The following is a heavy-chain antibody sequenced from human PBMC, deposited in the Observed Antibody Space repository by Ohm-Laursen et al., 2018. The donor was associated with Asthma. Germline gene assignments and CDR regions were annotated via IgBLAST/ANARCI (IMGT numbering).Heavy chain of an antibody. D-gene: IGHD3-3*02. CDR1: GYTFTSYG. CDR3: ARAGLSFENDAFDI. J-gene: IGHJ3*02. Sequence: SSVKVSCKASGYTFTSYGISWVRQAPGQGLEWMGWVSAYNGNTNYAQKFQGRVTMTRDTSTSTVYMELSSLRSEDTAVYYCARAGLSFENDAFDIWGQGTMVTVSS. CDR2: VSAYNGNT. V-gene: IGHV1-18*04.